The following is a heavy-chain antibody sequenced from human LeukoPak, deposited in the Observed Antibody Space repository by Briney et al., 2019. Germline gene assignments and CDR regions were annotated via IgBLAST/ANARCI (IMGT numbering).Heavy chain of an antibody. D-gene: IGHD3-22*01. V-gene: IGHV1-69*05. CDR2: IIPIFGTA. CDR1: GGTFSSYA. J-gene: IGHJ4*02. Sequence: SVKVSCKASGGTFSSYAISWVRQAPGQGLEWMGGIIPIFGTANYAQKFQGRVTITTDESTSTAYMELSSLRSEDTAVYYCARGDWYYDSSGYSYFVYWGQGTLVTVSS. CDR3: ARGDWYYDSSGYSYFVY.